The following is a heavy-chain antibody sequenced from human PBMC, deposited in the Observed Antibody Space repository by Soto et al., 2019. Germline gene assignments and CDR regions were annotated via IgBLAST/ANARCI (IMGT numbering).Heavy chain of an antibody. CDR3: AKDHGYCSGGSCPACDS. V-gene: IGHV3-23*01. Sequence: GKGLEWVSSVSGSGDSIKYADSVKGRFTISRDRSKNTLYLQMNSLRAEDTAVYYCAKDHGYCSGGSCPACDSWGQGMLVTV. CDR2: VSGSGDSI. J-gene: IGHJ4*02. D-gene: IGHD2-15*01.